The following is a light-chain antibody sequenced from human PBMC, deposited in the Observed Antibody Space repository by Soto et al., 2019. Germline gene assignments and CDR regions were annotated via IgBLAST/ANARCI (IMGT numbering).Light chain of an antibody. J-gene: IGKJ2*01. V-gene: IGKV1-5*03. Sequence: DIQMTQSPSTLSASVGETVTITCRASQGVSTWLAWYQQKPGKVPKILVYKASTLESGVPSRFSGSGYGTEFTLTISSMQPDDFATYYCQDYSSYSMYTFGQGTRLEIK. CDR3: QDYSSYSMYT. CDR2: KAS. CDR1: QGVSTW.